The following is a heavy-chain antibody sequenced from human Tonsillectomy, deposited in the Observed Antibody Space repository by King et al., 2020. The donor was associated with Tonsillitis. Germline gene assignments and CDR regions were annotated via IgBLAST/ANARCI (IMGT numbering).Heavy chain of an antibody. D-gene: IGHD6-19*01. V-gene: IGHV4-39*07. CDR1: GGSISSSSYY. Sequence: LQLQESGPGLVKPSETLSLTCTVSGGSISSSSYYWGWIRQPPGKELEWIGSIYYSGSTYYKPSLKSRVIISVDTSKNQFSLKLNSVTAADTAVYYCARVAGNGNYFDYWGQGTLVTVSS. CDR2: IYYSGST. CDR3: ARVAGNGNYFDY. J-gene: IGHJ4*02.